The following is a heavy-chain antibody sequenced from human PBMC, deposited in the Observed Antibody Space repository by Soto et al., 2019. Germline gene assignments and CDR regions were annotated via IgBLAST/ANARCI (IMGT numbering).Heavy chain of an antibody. CDR3: CRLEVSRRLAKWGYYLGF. J-gene: IGHJ4*02. D-gene: IGHD3-9*01. CDR1: GGSISSSSYY. CDR2: IYYSGST. V-gene: IGHV4-39*01. Sequence: PSETLSLTCTVSGGSISSSSYYWGWIRQPPGKGLEWIGSIYYSGSTYYNPSLKSRVTISVDTSKNQFSLKLSSVTAADTAVYLFCRLEVSRRLAKWGYYLGFLGQGTLVTVSS.